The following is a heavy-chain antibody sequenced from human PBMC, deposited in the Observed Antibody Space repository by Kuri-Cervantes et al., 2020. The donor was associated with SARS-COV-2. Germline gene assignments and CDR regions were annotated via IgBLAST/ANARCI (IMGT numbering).Heavy chain of an antibody. CDR3: ARDELVDY. Sequence: ETLSLTCAASGFTVSSNYMSWVRQAPGKGLEWVSVLYSSGSTYNADSVKGRFTISRDNSKNTLYLQMNSLRAEDTAVYYCARDELVDYWGQGTLVTASS. V-gene: IGHV3-66*03. J-gene: IGHJ4*02. CDR2: LYSSGST. CDR1: GFTVSSNY.